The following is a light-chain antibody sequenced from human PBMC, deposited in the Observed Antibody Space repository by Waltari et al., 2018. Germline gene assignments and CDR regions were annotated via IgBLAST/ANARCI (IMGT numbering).Light chain of an antibody. Sequence: QSVLTQPPSTSGTPGQRVTISCSGSRSNIGSNTVSWYQQLPGTAPKLLIYSNNEWPSGVPDRLSGSKSGTSASLAISGLQSDDEADYYCAAWDDSLNGWVFGGGTKLTVL. CDR3: AAWDDSLNGWV. J-gene: IGLJ3*02. CDR1: RSNIGSNT. V-gene: IGLV1-44*01. CDR2: SNN.